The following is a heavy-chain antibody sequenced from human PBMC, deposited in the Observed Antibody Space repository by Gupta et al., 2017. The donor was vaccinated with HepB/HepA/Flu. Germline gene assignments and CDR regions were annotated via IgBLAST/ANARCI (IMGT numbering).Heavy chain of an antibody. CDR2: ISGSGGGTT. J-gene: IGHJ4*02. V-gene: IGHV3-23*01. Sequence: EVQLLESGGGLVQPGGSLRLSCAASGFTFSSNAIRWVRQAPGKGLEWVSTISGSGGGTTFYADAVKGRFTISRDNSKNTLYLRMNSLRAEDTAVYYCAKDSYSSGFFFDYWGQGTLVTVSS. CDR1: GFTFSSNA. D-gene: IGHD6-19*01. CDR3: AKDSYSSGFFFDY.